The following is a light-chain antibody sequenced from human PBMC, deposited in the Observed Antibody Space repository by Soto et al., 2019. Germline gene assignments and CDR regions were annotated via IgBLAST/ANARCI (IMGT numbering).Light chain of an antibody. CDR1: SSDVGGHNY. J-gene: IGLJ1*01. V-gene: IGLV2-11*01. CDR3: CSDAGSHV. Sequence: QSALTQPRSVSGSPGQSVTISCTGTSSDVGGHNYVSWYQQHPGKAPKLMIFDVSKRPSGVPDRFSGSKSGNTASLTISGLQAEDESDYYCCSDAGSHVFGTGTKLTVL. CDR2: DVS.